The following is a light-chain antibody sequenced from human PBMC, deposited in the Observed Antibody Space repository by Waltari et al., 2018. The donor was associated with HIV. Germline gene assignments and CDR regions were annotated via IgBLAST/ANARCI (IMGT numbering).Light chain of an antibody. V-gene: IGLV1-44*01. J-gene: IGLJ2*01. CDR1: NSNIRRNT. CDR2: GKN. Sequence: QSVLTQPPSASGTPEQRVTISCPGTNSNIRRNTESWFQQFPGTAPKVLIYGKNQRPSGVPDRFSGSKSGTSASLAISGLQSEDEADYYCASWDDSLNGPVFGGGTKLTVV. CDR3: ASWDDSLNGPV.